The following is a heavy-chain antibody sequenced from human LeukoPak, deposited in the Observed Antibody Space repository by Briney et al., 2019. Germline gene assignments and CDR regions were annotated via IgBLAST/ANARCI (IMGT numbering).Heavy chain of an antibody. J-gene: IGHJ4*02. CDR1: GFTFSSYA. Sequence: GGSLRLSCAVSGFTFSSYAMSWVRQAPGKGLEWVSAISGSSFTTYYADSVEGRFTISRDNSKNTLYLQMNSLRAEDTAVYYCARGHSSTWYRDFDYWGQGTLVTVSS. CDR3: ARGHSSTWYRDFDY. CDR2: ISGSSFTT. D-gene: IGHD6-13*01. V-gene: IGHV3-23*01.